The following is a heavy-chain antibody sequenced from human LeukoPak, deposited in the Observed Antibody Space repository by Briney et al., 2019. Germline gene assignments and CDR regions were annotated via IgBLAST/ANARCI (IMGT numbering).Heavy chain of an antibody. Sequence: PGGSLRLSCAASGFTFSSYGMHWVRQAPGKGLEWVAFIRYDGSNKYYADSVKGRFTISRDNSKNTLYLQMNSLRAEDTAVYYCAKDPSVRPGYFDYWGQGTLVTVSS. D-gene: IGHD6-6*01. J-gene: IGHJ4*02. CDR1: GFTFSSYG. CDR3: AKDPSVRPGYFDY. V-gene: IGHV3-30*02. CDR2: IRYDGSNK.